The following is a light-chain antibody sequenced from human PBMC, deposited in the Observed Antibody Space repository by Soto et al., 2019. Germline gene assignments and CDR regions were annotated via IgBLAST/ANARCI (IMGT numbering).Light chain of an antibody. CDR2: QDS. J-gene: IGLJ2*01. Sequence: SYELTQPPSVSVSPGQTASITCSGDKLGDKYACWYQQKPGQSPVLVIYQDSKRPSGIPERFSGSNSGNTATLTISGTQAMEEADYYCQAWDSSPVFGGGTKLTVL. V-gene: IGLV3-1*01. CDR1: KLGDKY. CDR3: QAWDSSPV.